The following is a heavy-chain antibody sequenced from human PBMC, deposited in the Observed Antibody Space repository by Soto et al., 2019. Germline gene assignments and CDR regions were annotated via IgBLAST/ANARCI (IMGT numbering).Heavy chain of an antibody. D-gene: IGHD6-19*01. V-gene: IGHV3-21*01. CDR3: ARDGQWLAQIFDY. J-gene: IGHJ4*02. CDR2: ISSSSSYI. CDR1: GFTFSSYS. Sequence: TGGSLRLSCAASGFTFSSYSMNWVRQAPGKGLEWVSSISSSSSYIYYADSVKGRFTISRDNAKNSLYLQMNSLRAEDTAVYYCARDGQWLAQIFDYWGQGTLVTVSS.